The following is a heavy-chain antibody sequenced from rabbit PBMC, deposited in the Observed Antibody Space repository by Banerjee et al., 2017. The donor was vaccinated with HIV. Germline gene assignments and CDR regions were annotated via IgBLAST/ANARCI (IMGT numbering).Heavy chain of an antibody. V-gene: IGHV1S43*01. CDR3: ARGYDDYDARLDL. CDR2: IDPIFGST. CDR1: GIDFSLYY. J-gene: IGHJ3*01. D-gene: IGHD2-1*01. Sequence: QEQLVESGGDLVKPGTSLTLTCKASGIDFSLYYMSWVRQAPGKGLEWIGYIDPIFGSTYYATWVDGRFAISSHNAQNTLYLQLNSLTAADTATYFCARGYDDYDARLDLWGQGTLVTVS.